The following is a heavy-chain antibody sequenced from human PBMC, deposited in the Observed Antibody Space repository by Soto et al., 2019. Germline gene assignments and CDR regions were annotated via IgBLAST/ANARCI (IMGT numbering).Heavy chain of an antibody. CDR3: ARGAYDILTGYYKGFDY. CDR2: FDVTHRKT. Sequence: ASVKVSCKVSGARLTEVSLQWVRQGPGGRLQWMGGFDVTHRKTDYAQELQGRVTMTEDTSTSTAYMELRSLRSDDTAVYYCARGAYDILTGYYKGFDYWGQGTLVTVSS. J-gene: IGHJ4*02. V-gene: IGHV1-24*01. CDR1: GARLTEVS. D-gene: IGHD3-9*01.